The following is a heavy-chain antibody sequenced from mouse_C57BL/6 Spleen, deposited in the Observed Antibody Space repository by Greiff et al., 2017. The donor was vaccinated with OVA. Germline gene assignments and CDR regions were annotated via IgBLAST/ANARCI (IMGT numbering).Heavy chain of an antibody. D-gene: IGHD2-2*01. CDR1: GYTFTSYW. J-gene: IGHJ2*01. Sequence: VQLQQPGAELVKPGASVKMSCKASGYTFTSYWITWVKQRPGQGLEWIGDIYPGSGSTNYNEKFKSKATLTVDTSSSTAYMQLSSLTSEDSAVYYWARGGGLRRGGFDYWGQGTTLTVSS. CDR2: IYPGSGST. V-gene: IGHV1-55*01. CDR3: ARGGGLRRGGFDY.